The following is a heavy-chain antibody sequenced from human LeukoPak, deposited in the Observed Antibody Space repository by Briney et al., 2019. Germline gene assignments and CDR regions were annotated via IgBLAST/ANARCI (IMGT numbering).Heavy chain of an antibody. V-gene: IGHV4-61*02. CDR1: GGSISSGSYY. CDR3: ARQAVLEQQLVYYFDY. D-gene: IGHD6-13*01. J-gene: IGHJ4*02. Sequence: SETLSLTCSVSGGSISSGSYYWSWIRQPAGKGLEWIGRIYTSGNTNYNPSLKSRVTISVDTSKNQFSLKLSSVTAADTAVYYCARQAVLEQQLVYYFDYWGQGTLVTVSS. CDR2: IYTSGNT.